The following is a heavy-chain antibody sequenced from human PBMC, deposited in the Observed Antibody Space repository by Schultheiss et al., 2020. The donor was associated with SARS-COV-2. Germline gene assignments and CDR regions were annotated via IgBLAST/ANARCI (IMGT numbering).Heavy chain of an antibody. CDR2: IYHSGST. CDR1: GGSFSGYY. J-gene: IGHJ6*02. D-gene: IGHD2-15*01. Sequence: SETLSLTCAVYGGSFSGYYWSWIRQPPGKGLEWIGEIYHSGSTNYNPSLKSRVTISVDTSKNQFSLKLSSVTAADTAVYYCARELGYCSGGSCYSDRAYYYYGMDVWGQGTTVTVSS. CDR3: ARELGYCSGGSCYSDRAYYYYGMDV. V-gene: IGHV4-34*01.